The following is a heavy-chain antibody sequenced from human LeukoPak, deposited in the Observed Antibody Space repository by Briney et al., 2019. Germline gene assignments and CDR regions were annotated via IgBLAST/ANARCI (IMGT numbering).Heavy chain of an antibody. CDR2: IYYSGST. D-gene: IGHD6-6*01. CDR3: AREHSSSSGGWVYYMDV. V-gene: IGHV4-31*03. CDR1: GGSISSGGYY. Sequence: SESLSLTCTVSGGSISSGGYYWSWIRQHPGKGLEWIGYIYYSGSTYYNPSLKSRVTISVDTSKNQFSLKLSSVTAADTAVYYCAREHSSSSGGWVYYMDVWGKGTTVTVSS. J-gene: IGHJ6*03.